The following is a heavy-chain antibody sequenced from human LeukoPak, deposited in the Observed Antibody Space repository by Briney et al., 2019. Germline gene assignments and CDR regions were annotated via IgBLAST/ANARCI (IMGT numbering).Heavy chain of an antibody. CDR2: ISGSGGST. Sequence: PGGSLRLSCVGSGFTFRSHAMSWVRQAPGKGLEWVSAISGSGGSTYYADSVKGRFTISTDNSKNTLYLQMNSLRAEDTAVYYCAKDRSGDYSEYFDYWGQGTLVTVSS. J-gene: IGHJ4*02. V-gene: IGHV3-23*01. CDR1: GFTFRSHA. CDR3: AKDRSGDYSEYFDY. D-gene: IGHD4-11*01.